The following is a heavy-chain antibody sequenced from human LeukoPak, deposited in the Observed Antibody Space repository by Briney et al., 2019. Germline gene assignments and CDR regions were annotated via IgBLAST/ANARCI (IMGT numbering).Heavy chain of an antibody. CDR2: VSYDGSNK. J-gene: IGHJ1*01. CDR1: GFTFSAYG. Sequence: GRSLRLSCAASGFTFSAYGMQWVRQAPGKGLEWVAIVSYDGSNKYYADSVKGRFTISRDNSKNTLYLQMNSLRSEDTAVYYCAPGGDGYNPAYFQHWGQGTLVTVSS. V-gene: IGHV3-30*03. D-gene: IGHD5-24*01. CDR3: APGGDGYNPAYFQH.